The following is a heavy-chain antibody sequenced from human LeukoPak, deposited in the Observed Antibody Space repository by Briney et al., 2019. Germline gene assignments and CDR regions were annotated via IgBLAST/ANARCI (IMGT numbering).Heavy chain of an antibody. Sequence: PGGSLRLSCAASGFTFSSYGMHWVRQAPGKGLEWVAVIWYDGSNKYYADSVKGRFTIPRDNSKNTLYLQMNSLRAEDTAVYYCARGGYYYGSGSYYRNQFDYWGQGTLVTVSS. CDR3: ARGGYYYGSGSYYRNQFDY. CDR2: IWYDGSNK. D-gene: IGHD3-10*01. V-gene: IGHV3-33*01. J-gene: IGHJ4*02. CDR1: GFTFSSYG.